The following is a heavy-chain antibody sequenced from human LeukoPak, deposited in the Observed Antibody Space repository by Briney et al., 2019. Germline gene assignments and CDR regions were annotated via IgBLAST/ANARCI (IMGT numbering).Heavy chain of an antibody. CDR2: IKEDGSEK. J-gene: IGHJ4*02. V-gene: IGHV3-7*01. Sequence: PGGSLTLSCAASGCTISNNRMTWGRQAQGQGLGWVANIKEDGSEKYYVDSVKGRFTISKDNAQNTLFLRMNGLRVEDTAVYYCARDAKRRFDYWGRGTLVTVSS. CDR1: GCTISNNR. CDR3: ARDAKRRFDY.